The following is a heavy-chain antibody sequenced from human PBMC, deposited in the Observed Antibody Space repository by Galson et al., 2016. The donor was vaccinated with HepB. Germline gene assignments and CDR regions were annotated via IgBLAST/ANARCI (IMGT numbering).Heavy chain of an antibody. CDR3: ATTKSGGFDP. J-gene: IGHJ5*02. CDR2: IYPGDSDT. V-gene: IGHV5-51*01. Sequence: QSGAEVKKPGESLKISCQGSGYTLTNYWVAWVRQVPGKGLEWMGVIYPGDSDTRYSPSFQGHVSVSVDKSTSTAYLHWSSLKTSDTAIYFCATTKSGGFDPWGQGTLVTVSS. CDR1: GYTLTNYW. D-gene: IGHD6-19*01.